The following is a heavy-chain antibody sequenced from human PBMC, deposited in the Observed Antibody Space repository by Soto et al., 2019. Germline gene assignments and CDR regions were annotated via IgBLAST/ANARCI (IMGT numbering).Heavy chain of an antibody. V-gene: IGHV3-23*01. CDR1: GFMLNNSG. D-gene: IGHD2-21*01. J-gene: IGHJ3*02. CDR2: KGRSRART. CDR3: ARAKAVVIAALDI. Sequence: GRSLGLPCNASGFMLNNSGMTWVLQAPGRGSHLVAIVSHKGRSRARTYCADSAKARSTLLRDNHKNSLYVQLDSLTRADTAVYYGARAKAVVIAALDIWGQGTLLTVSS.